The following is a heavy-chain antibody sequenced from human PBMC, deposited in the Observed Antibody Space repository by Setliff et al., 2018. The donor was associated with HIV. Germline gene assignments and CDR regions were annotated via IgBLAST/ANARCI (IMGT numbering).Heavy chain of an antibody. J-gene: IGHJ4*02. V-gene: IGHV3-23*01. CDR3: AKVYYADSGWYGSLDY. CDR2: LSGGVDTK. D-gene: IGHD6-19*01. Sequence: GGSLRLSCVASGFTFGDHAMHWVRQAPGKGLEWISVLSGGVDTKYYADSVKGRFTISRDNSKNTLYLEMNSLRAEDTALYYCAKVYYADSGWYGSLDYWGQGTLVTVSS. CDR1: GFTFGDHA.